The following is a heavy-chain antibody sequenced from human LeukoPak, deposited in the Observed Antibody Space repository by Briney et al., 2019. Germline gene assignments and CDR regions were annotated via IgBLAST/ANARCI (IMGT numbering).Heavy chain of an antibody. J-gene: IGHJ3*02. D-gene: IGHD3-22*01. Sequence: PGGSLRLSCAASGFTFRSYSMNWVRQAPGKGLEWVSFISSSSSYIYYADSVKGRFTISRDNAKNSLYLQMNSLRAEDTAVYHCARDWAYYYDSSGSGYDAFDIWGQGTMVTVSS. CDR3: ARDWAYYYDSSGSGYDAFDI. CDR1: GFTFRSYS. CDR2: ISSSSSYI. V-gene: IGHV3-21*01.